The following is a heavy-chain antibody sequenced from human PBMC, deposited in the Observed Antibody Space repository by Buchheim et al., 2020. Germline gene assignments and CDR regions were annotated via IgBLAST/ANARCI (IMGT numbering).Heavy chain of an antibody. CDR2: ISYDGSNK. CDR3: AKDGSDFWSGYYVNY. J-gene: IGHJ4*02. Sequence: QVQLVESGGGVVQPGRSLRLSCAASGFTFSSYGMHWVRQAPGKGLEWVAVISYDGSNKYYADSVKGRFTISRDTSKNTLYLQMNSLRAEDTAVYYCAKDGSDFWSGYYVNYWGQGTL. D-gene: IGHD3-3*01. CDR1: GFTFSSYG. V-gene: IGHV3-30*18.